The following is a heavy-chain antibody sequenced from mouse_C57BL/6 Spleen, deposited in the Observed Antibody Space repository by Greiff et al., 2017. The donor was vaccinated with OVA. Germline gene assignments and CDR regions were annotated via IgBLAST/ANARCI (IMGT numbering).Heavy chain of an antibody. J-gene: IGHJ4*01. CDR3: TRDGAAQATREYYYAMDY. V-gene: IGHV1-15*01. D-gene: IGHD3-2*02. Sequence: LVESGAELVRPGASVTLSCKASGYTFTDYEMHWVKQTPVHGLEWIGAIDPETGGTAYNQKFKGKAILTADKSSSTAYMELRSLTSEDSAVYYCTRDGAAQATREYYYAMDYWGQGTSVTVSS. CDR2: IDPETGGT. CDR1: GYTFTDYE.